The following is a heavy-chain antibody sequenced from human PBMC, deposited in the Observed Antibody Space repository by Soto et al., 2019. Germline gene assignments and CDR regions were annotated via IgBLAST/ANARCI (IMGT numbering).Heavy chain of an antibody. J-gene: IGHJ4*02. V-gene: IGHV3-23*01. CDR3: AREPAYYYDSSGYYDY. CDR2: ISGSGDST. CDR1: GFTFSSYA. D-gene: IGHD3-22*01. Sequence: GGSLRLSCAASGFTFSSYAMRWVRQAPGKGLEWVSAISGSGDSTYYADSVKGRFTISRDNSKNTLYLQMNSLRAEDTAVYYCAREPAYYYDSSGYYDYWGQGTLVTVSS.